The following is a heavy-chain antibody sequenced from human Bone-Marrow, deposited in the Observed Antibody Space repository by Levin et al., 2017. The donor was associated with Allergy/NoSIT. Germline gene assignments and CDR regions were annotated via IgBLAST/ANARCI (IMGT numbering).Heavy chain of an antibody. CDR1: GFTSAYFA. J-gene: IGHJ5*02. CDR2: IIGSGDDT. CDR3: AKMDQQLVQGTFQP. Sequence: GESLKISCAASGFTSAYFAMSWVRQAPGKGLEWVASIIGSGDDTYYAESVKGRFTVSRDNSRNTLFLQMNNLRAEDTALYYCAKMDQQLVQGTFQPWGQGALVTVSS. D-gene: IGHD6-6*01. V-gene: IGHV3-23*01.